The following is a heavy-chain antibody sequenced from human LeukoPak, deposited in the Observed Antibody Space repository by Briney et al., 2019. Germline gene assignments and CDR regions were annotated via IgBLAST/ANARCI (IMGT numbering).Heavy chain of an antibody. V-gene: IGHV3-48*02. J-gene: IGHJ4*02. CDR2: INGYSNSI. CDR1: GSTFSSAG. D-gene: IGHD3-10*01. Sequence: PGGSLRLSCAASGSTFSSAGMNLVRQAPGKGLEWVSYINGYSNSIFYGDSVKGRFTISRDNAKNIVYLQMSNLADEDTAVYYCARDLAGSRWSAFDSWGQGALVTVSS. CDR3: ARDLAGSRWSAFDS.